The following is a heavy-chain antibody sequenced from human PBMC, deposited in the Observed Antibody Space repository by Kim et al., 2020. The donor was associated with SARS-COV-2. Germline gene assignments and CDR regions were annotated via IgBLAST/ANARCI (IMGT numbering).Heavy chain of an antibody. Sequence: SETLSLTCTVSGGSVSSGSYYWSWIRQPPGKGLEWIGYIYYSGSTNYNPSLKSRVTISVDTSKNQFSLKLSSVTAADTAVYYCARSGRYDILTGYSMDVWGQGTTVTVSS. V-gene: IGHV4-61*01. CDR2: IYYSGST. D-gene: IGHD3-9*01. CDR1: GGSVSSGSYY. J-gene: IGHJ6*02. CDR3: ARSGRYDILTGYSMDV.